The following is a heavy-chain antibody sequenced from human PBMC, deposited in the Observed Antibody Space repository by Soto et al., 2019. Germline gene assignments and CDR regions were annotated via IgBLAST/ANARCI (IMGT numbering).Heavy chain of an antibody. V-gene: IGHV4-31*03. CDR2: IYYSGST. CDR1: GVSISSGGYY. Sequence: SETLSLTCTVSGVSISSGGYYWILIRQHPGKGLEWIGYIYYSGSTYYNPSLKSRVTIPVDTSKNQFSLKLSSVTAADTAVYYCARSYYYESIDYHNWFDPWGQGTLVTVSS. J-gene: IGHJ5*02. D-gene: IGHD3-22*01. CDR3: ARSYYYESIDYHNWFDP.